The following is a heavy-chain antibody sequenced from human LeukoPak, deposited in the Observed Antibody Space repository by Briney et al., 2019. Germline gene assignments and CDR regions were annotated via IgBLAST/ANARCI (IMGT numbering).Heavy chain of an antibody. D-gene: IGHD3-10*01. Sequence: SETLSLTCTVSGGSISSYYWSWIRQPPGKGLEWIGYIYYSGSTNYNPSLKSRVTISVDTSKNQFSLKLSSVTAADTAVYYCASFGAVVDYWGQGTLVTVSP. CDR1: GGSISSYY. CDR3: ASFGAVVDY. V-gene: IGHV4-59*01. J-gene: IGHJ4*02. CDR2: IYYSGST.